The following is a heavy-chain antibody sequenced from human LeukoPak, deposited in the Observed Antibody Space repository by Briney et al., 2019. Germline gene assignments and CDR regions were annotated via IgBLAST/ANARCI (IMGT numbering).Heavy chain of an antibody. CDR1: GGSIRSYY. CDR3: ARAGARDAYTFDY. D-gene: IGHD5-24*01. V-gene: IGHV4-59*01. CDR2: IYYSGSTNYNSGST. Sequence: SETLSLTCTVSGGSIRSYYWSWIRQPPGKGLEWIGYIYYSGSTNYNSGSTNYNPSLKSRVTISVDTSKNQFSLKLHSVTAADTALYYCARAGARDAYTFDYWGQGTVVTVSS. J-gene: IGHJ4*02.